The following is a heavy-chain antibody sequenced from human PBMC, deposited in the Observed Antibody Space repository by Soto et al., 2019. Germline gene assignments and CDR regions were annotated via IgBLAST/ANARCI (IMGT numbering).Heavy chain of an antibody. CDR2: IYYIGST. J-gene: IGHJ4*02. CDR1: GGSISSGGYY. Sequence: PSETLSLTCTVSGGSISSGGYYWNWIRQHPGKGLEWIGYIYYIGSTYYNPSLKSRVTISLDTSKNQFSLKLSSVTAADTAVYYCARVNWNYVGLPNYFDYWDQGTLVTVSS. D-gene: IGHD1-7*01. CDR3: ARVNWNYVGLPNYFDY. V-gene: IGHV4-31*03.